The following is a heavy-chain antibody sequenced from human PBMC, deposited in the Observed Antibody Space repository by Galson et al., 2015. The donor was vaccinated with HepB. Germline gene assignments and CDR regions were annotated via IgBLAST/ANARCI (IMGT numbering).Heavy chain of an antibody. Sequence: SLRLSCAASGFTFSGYAIHWVRQAPGKGLEWVGIISEDETKKYYADSLKGRFTILRDNSKNTVYLQMNSLTVEDTAVYSCAKDLRSCISGRCYYGMDVWGHGTTVTVSS. J-gene: IGHJ6*02. CDR1: GFTFSGYA. V-gene: IGHV3-30*04. CDR3: AKDLRSCISGRCYYGMDV. D-gene: IGHD2-2*01. CDR2: ISEDETKK.